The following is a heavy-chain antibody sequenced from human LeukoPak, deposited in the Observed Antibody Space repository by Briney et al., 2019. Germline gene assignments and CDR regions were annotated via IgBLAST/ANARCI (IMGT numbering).Heavy chain of an antibody. CDR2: INPNSGGT. Sequence: ASVKVSCKASGYTFTGYYLNWVRQAPGQGLGWMGRINPNSGGTNSGQKFQGRVTMTRDTSISTAYLELSSLTFDDTAVYYCARVDAASLAVHYWGQGTLVTVSS. CDR3: ARVDAASLAVHY. CDR1: GYTFTGYY. D-gene: IGHD6-13*01. V-gene: IGHV1-2*02. J-gene: IGHJ4*02.